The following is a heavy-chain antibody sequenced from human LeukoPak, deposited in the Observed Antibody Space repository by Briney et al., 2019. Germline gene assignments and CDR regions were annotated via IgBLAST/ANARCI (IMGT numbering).Heavy chain of an antibody. CDR1: GFTLDDNA. V-gene: IGHV3-9*01. CDR3: AKGRHYHDSSGYYYSY. D-gene: IGHD3-22*01. Sequence: PGRSLRLSCAASGFTLDDNAMYWVRQVPGKGLEWVSGISWNSGSIGYADSVKGRFTISRDNAKNSLYLQMNSLRTEDTALYYCAKGRHYHDSSGYYYSYWGQGTLVTVSS. CDR2: ISWNSGSI. J-gene: IGHJ4*02.